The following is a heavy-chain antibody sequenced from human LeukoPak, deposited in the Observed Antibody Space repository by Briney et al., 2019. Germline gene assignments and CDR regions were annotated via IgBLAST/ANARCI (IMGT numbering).Heavy chain of an antibody. CDR1: GFTFSDYY. Sequence: GGSLRLSCAASGFTFSDYYMSWIRQAPGKGLEWVSYISSSGSTIYYADSVKGRFTISRDNAKNSLYLQMNSLRAEDTAVYYCAKDLVFGVVIIGYYYMDVWGKGTTVTVSS. V-gene: IGHV3-11*01. J-gene: IGHJ6*03. D-gene: IGHD3-3*01. CDR2: ISSSGSTI. CDR3: AKDLVFGVVIIGYYYMDV.